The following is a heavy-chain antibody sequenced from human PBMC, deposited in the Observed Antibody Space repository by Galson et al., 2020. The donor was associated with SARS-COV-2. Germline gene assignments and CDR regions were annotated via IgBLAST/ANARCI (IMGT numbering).Heavy chain of an antibody. J-gene: IGHJ3*02. CDR3: ARDPFPPQDGGFDI. Sequence: SETLSLTCTVSGGSISSRSYYWGWNRQPPGKGLEWVGSTFYSGSTNYNPSLKSRVTISADTSMNQLSLNLNSVTAADTAVYYCARDPFPPQDGGFDIWGQGTVVTVSS. CDR2: TFYSGST. CDR1: GGSISSRSYY. V-gene: IGHV4-39*07. D-gene: IGHD2-15*01.